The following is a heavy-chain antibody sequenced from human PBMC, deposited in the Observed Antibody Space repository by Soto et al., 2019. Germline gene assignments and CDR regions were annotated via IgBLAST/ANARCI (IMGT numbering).Heavy chain of an antibody. V-gene: IGHV3-23*01. CDR1: GFTFSNYA. D-gene: IGHD5-12*01. CDR2: ISGSGGST. CDR3: AQDSGSSGLFDY. J-gene: IGHJ4*02. Sequence: EVQLLESGGGLVQPGGSLRLSCAGSGFTFSNYAMSWVRQAPGKGLEWVSVISGSGGSTFYADSVKGRFTISRDNSKKTLHLQMNSLRAEDTAVYYCAQDSGSSGLFDYWGQGTLVAVSS.